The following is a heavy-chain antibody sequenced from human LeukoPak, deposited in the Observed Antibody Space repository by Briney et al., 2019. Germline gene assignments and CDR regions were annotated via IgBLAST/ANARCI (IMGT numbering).Heavy chain of an antibody. J-gene: IGHJ4*02. CDR1: GYSISSGYY. Sequence: KPSETLSLTCAVSGYSISSGYYWGWIRQPPGKGLEWIGTIYHSGTTYYNPSLKSRVTISVDTSKNQFSLKLSSVTVADTAVYYCARRYYYGEPFDYWGQGTLVTVSS. V-gene: IGHV4-38-2*01. CDR3: ARRYYYGEPFDY. D-gene: IGHD3-10*01. CDR2: IYHSGTT.